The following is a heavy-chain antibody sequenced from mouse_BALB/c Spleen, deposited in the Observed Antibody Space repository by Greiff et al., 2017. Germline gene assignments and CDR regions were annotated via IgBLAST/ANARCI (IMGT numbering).Heavy chain of an antibody. J-gene: IGHJ2*01. CDR1: GFNIKDYY. CDR2: IDPENGNT. CDR3: ARGLLDY. D-gene: IGHD3-1*01. Sequence: EVQLVESGAELVRPGALVKLSCKASGFNIKDYYMHWVKQRPEQGLEWIGWIDPENGNTIYDPKFQGKASITADTSSNTAYLQLSSLTSEDTAVYYCARGLLDYWGQGTTLTVSS. V-gene: IGHV14-1*02.